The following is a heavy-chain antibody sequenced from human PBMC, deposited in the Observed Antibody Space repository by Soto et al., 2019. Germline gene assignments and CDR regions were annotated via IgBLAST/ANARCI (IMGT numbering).Heavy chain of an antibody. V-gene: IGHV1-2*04. CDR2: INPNSGGT. D-gene: IGHD3-10*01. CDR1: GYTFTGHY. J-gene: IGHJ6*02. CDR3: ARDMRVLWFGELWGYYYYGMDV. Sequence: ASVKVSCKASGYTFTGHYMHWVRQAPGQGLEWMGWINPNSGGTNYAQKFQGWVTMTRDTSISTAYMELSRLRSDDTAVYYCARDMRVLWFGELWGYYYYGMDVWGQGTTVTVSS.